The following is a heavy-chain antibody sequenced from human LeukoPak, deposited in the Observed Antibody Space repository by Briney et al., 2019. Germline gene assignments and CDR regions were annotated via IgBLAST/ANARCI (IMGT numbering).Heavy chain of an antibody. J-gene: IGHJ4*02. CDR2: ISYDGSNK. Sequence: PGRSLRLSCAASGFTFSSYAMHWVRQAPGKGLEWVAVISYDGSNKYYADSVKGRFTISRDNAKNSLFLQMNSLRAEDTAIYYCVSAIRGSPIDYWGQGTLVSVPS. CDR3: VSAIRGSPIDY. CDR1: GFTFSSYA. V-gene: IGHV3-30-3*01. D-gene: IGHD3-10*01.